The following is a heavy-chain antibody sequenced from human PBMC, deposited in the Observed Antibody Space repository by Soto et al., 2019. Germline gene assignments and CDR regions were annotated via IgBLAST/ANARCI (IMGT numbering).Heavy chain of an antibody. D-gene: IGHD3-22*01. CDR1: GGSISSSSYY. J-gene: IGHJ4*02. CDR2: IYYSGST. Sequence: SETLSLTCTVSGGSISSSSYYWGWIRQPPGKGLEWIGSIYYSGSTYYNPSLKSRVTISVDTSKNQFSLKLSSVTAADTAVYYCARSYYYDSSGHWPFDYWGQGTLVTVSS. V-gene: IGHV4-39*01. CDR3: ARSYYYDSSGHWPFDY.